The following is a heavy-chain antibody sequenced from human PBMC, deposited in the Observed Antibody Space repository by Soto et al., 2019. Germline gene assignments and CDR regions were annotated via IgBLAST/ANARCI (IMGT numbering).Heavy chain of an antibody. CDR1: GGSISSYY. V-gene: IGHV4-59*01. CDR3: AREFSTVTNYGMDV. J-gene: IGHJ6*02. CDR2: FYYSGST. Sequence: QVQLQESGPGLVKPSETLSLTCTVSGGSISSYYWSWIRQPPGKGLEWIGYFYYSGSTNYNPSLKGRVTISVDTSKNQFSLKLSSVTAADTAVYYCAREFSTVTNYGMDVWGQGTTVTVSS. D-gene: IGHD4-17*01.